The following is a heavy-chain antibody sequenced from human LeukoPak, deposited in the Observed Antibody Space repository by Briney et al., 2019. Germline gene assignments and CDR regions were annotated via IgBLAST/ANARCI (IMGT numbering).Heavy chain of an antibody. CDR3: AKIVWNTYVYFDY. D-gene: IGHD3-16*01. V-gene: IGHV3-23*01. J-gene: IGHJ4*02. Sequence: GGSLRLSCAASGFTSSSYALNWVRQAPGKGLEWVATVSGSGDRMYHADSVKGRFTISRDNSKNTVYLQMNSLRTEDTALYYCAKIVWNTYVYFDYWGQGTLVTVSS. CDR2: VSGSGDRM. CDR1: GFTSSSYA.